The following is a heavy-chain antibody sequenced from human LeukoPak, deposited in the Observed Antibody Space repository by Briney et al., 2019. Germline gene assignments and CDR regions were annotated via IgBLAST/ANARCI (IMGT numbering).Heavy chain of an antibody. CDR3: ARDVLDYYDSSGYYQPNFDY. D-gene: IGHD3-22*01. J-gene: IGHJ4*02. CDR2: ISAYNGNT. CDR1: GYTFTSYA. Sequence: GASVKVSCKASGYTFTSYAISWVRQAPGQGLEWMGWISAYNGNTNYAQKLQGRVTMTTDTSTSTAYMELRSLRSDDTAVYYCARDVLDYYDSSGYYQPNFDYWGQGTLVTVSS. V-gene: IGHV1-18*01.